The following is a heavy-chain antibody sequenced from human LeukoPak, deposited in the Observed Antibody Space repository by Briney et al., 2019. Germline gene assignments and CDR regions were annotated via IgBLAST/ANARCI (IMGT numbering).Heavy chain of an antibody. CDR3: ARTRESDSSGYYYVAPGAFDI. J-gene: IGHJ3*02. V-gene: IGHV3-21*01. CDR2: ISSSSSYI. D-gene: IGHD3-22*01. Sequence: PGGSLRLSCAASGFTFSSYSMNWVRQAPGKGLEWVSSISSSSSYIYYADSVKGRFTISRDNAKNSLYLQMNSLRAEDTAVYYCARTRESDSSGYYYVAPGAFDIWGQGTMVTVSS. CDR1: GFTFSSYS.